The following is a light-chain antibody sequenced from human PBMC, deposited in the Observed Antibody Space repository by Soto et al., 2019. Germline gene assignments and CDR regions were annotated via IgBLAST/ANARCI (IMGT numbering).Light chain of an antibody. J-gene: IGKJ2*01. CDR2: GAS. Sequence: EIVLTQSPGTLSLSPGERATLSCRASQSVSSSYLAWYQQTPGQAPRLLIYGASSRATGMPDRFSGSGSGRDFTLTISRLEPEDFAVYYCQQYGSSPRTFGQGAKLEIK. CDR3: QQYGSSPRT. CDR1: QSVSSSY. V-gene: IGKV3-20*01.